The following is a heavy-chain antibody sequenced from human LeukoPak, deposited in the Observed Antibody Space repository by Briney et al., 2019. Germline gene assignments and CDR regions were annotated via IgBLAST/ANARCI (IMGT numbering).Heavy chain of an antibody. D-gene: IGHD3-10*01. CDR2: IRSKANSYAT. CDR1: GFTFSGSA. Sequence: PGGSLRLSCAASGFTFSGSAMHWVRQASGKGLEWVGRIRSKANSYATAYAASVKGRLTISRDDSKNTAYLQMNSLKTEDTAVYYCTSRPGFGGPVYYYMDVWGKGTTVTVSS. V-gene: IGHV3-73*01. CDR3: TSRPGFGGPVYYYMDV. J-gene: IGHJ6*03.